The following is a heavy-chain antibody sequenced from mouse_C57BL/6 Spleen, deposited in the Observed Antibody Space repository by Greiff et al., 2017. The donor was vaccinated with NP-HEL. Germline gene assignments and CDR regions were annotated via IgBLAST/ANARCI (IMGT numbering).Heavy chain of an antibody. CDR1: GYTFTSYW. V-gene: IGHV1-52*01. CDR2: IDPSDSET. Sequence: QVQLQQPGAELVRPGSSVKLSCKASGYTFTSYWMHWVKQRPIQGLEWIGNIDPSDSETHYNQKFKDKATLTVDKSSSTAYMQLSSLTSEDSAVYYCARGDIYYGSSFDYWGQGTTLTVSS. CDR3: ARGDIYYGSSFDY. J-gene: IGHJ2*01. D-gene: IGHD1-1*01.